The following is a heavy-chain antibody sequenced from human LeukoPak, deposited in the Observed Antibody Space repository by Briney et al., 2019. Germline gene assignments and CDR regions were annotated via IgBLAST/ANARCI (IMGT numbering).Heavy chain of an antibody. J-gene: IGHJ6*02. CDR3: AREERRGIFGVVTYGMDV. V-gene: IGHV1-18*01. CDR2: ISAYNGNT. Sequence: ASVTVSFTASGYTFTSYGISWVRQAPGQGLEWMGWISAYNGNTNYAQKLQGRVTMTTDTSTSTVYMELRSLRSDDTAVHYCAREERRGIFGVVTYGMDVWGQGTTVTVSS. D-gene: IGHD3-3*01. CDR1: GYTFTSYG.